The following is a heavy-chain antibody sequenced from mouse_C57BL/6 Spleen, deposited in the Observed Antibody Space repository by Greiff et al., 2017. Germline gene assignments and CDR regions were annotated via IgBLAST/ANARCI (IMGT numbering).Heavy chain of an antibody. D-gene: IGHD2-3*01. Sequence: QVQLQQSGAELVRPGSSVKLSCKASGYTFTSYWMHWVKQRPIQGLEWIGNIDPSDSETHYNQKFKDKATLTVDKSSSTAYMQLSSLTSEDSAVYYCARENGWLPFAYWGQGTLVTVSA. CDR3: ARENGWLPFAY. CDR2: IDPSDSET. J-gene: IGHJ3*01. CDR1: GYTFTSYW. V-gene: IGHV1-52*01.